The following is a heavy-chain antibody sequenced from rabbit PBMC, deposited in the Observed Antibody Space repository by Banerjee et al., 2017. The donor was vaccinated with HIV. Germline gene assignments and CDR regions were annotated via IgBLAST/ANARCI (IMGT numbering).Heavy chain of an antibody. Sequence: QSVEESGGDLVKPGGTLTLTCTVSGFDLSRYVMSWVRQAPGKGLEWIGCIYTGDGNTYYASWAKGRFTVSKTSSTTVTLQMTSLTAADTATYFCARDLAGVIGWNFNLWGPGTLVTVS. V-gene: IGHV1S40*01. CDR3: ARDLAGVIGWNFNL. CDR2: IYTGDGNT. CDR1: GFDLSRYV. J-gene: IGHJ4*01. D-gene: IGHD4-1*01.